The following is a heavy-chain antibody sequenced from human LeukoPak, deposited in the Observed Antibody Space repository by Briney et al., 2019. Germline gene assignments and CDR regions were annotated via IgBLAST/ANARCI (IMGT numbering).Heavy chain of an antibody. CDR2: ISAYNGNT. D-gene: IGHD3-22*01. Sequence: GASEKVSCKASGYTFTSYGISWVRQAPGQGLEWMGWISAYNGNTNYAQKLQGRVTMTTDTSTSTAYMELRSLRSDDTAVYYCARGVSSSGYSELNYWGQGTLVTVSS. CDR1: GYTFTSYG. V-gene: IGHV1-18*01. J-gene: IGHJ4*02. CDR3: ARGVSSSGYSELNY.